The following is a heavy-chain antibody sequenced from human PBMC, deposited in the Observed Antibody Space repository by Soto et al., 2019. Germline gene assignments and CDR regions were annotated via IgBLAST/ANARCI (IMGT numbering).Heavy chain of an antibody. CDR3: ARGGPRTYYDFWSGYYPFDY. CDR1: GGSISGGGHY. J-gene: IGHJ4*02. D-gene: IGHD3-3*01. Sequence: PSETLSLTCTVSGGSISGGGHYWSWIRQHPGKGLEWIGYIYYSGSTYYNPSLKSRVTISVDTSKNQFSLKLSSVTAADTAVYYCARGGPRTYYDFWSGYYPFDYWGQGTLVTVSS. CDR2: IYYSGST. V-gene: IGHV4-31*03.